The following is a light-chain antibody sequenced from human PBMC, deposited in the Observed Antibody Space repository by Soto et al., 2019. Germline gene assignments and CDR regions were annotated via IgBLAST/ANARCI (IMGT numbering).Light chain of an antibody. Sequence: EIVLTQSPGTLSLSPGERATLSCRASLSVNSDYLAWYQQKPGQAPRLLIYGASNRATGIPDRFSGSGSGTDFTLPISRLEPEDFAVYYCQQYVTSPRTFGQGTKVEIK. J-gene: IGKJ1*01. CDR2: GAS. V-gene: IGKV3-20*01. CDR3: QQYVTSPRT. CDR1: LSVNSDY.